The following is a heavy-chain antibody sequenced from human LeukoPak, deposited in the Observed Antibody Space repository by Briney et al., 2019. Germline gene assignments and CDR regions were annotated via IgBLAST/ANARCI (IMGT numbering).Heavy chain of an antibody. D-gene: IGHD5-12*01. J-gene: IGHJ4*02. CDR3: ARVRAYVGCDSYFDY. Sequence: SVKVSCKASGYTFTSYYMHWVRQAPGQGLEWMGIINPSGGSTSYAQKFQGRVTMTRDTSTSTVYMELSSLRSEDTAVYYCARVRAYVGCDSYFDYWGQGTLVTVSS. CDR1: GYTFTSYY. CDR2: INPSGGST. V-gene: IGHV1-46*01.